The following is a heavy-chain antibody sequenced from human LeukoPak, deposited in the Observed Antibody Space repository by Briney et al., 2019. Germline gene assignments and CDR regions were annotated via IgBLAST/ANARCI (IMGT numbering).Heavy chain of an antibody. D-gene: IGHD3-3*01. Sequence: PGASVKVSCKASGYTFTSYDINWVRQATGQGLEWMGWMNPNSGNTGYAQKFQGRVTMTRNTSISTAYMELSSLRSEDTAVYYCARVYDFWRGTYGMDVWGQGTTVTVSS. V-gene: IGHV1-8*01. CDR1: GYTFTSYD. J-gene: IGHJ6*02. CDR2: MNPNSGNT. CDR3: ARVYDFWRGTYGMDV.